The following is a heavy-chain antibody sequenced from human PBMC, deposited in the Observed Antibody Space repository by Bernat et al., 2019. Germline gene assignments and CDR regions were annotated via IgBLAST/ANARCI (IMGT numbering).Heavy chain of an antibody. Sequence: EVQLVESGGGLVKPGGSLRLSCAASGFTFSIYRMNWVRQAPGKGLEWVSCISGSSSSMYYADSVKGRFTISRDNAKNLLYLQMNSLGAEDTALYYCARSYSNNWYDAFDIWGQGTMVTVSS. CDR1: GFTFSIYR. J-gene: IGHJ3*02. V-gene: IGHV3-21*01. D-gene: IGHD6-13*01. CDR2: ISGSSSSM. CDR3: ARSYSNNWYDAFDI.